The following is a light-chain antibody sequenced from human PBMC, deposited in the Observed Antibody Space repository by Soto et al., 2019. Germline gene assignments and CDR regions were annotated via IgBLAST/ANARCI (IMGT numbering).Light chain of an antibody. CDR3: QQYGNSPKT. CDR2: GAF. J-gene: IGKJ1*01. V-gene: IGKV3-20*01. CDR1: PSVTNY. Sequence: EIVLTQSPATLSLSPGERATLSCRASPSVTNYLAWYQQKPGQPPRLLIYGAFNRATGIPDRFSGSGSGTDFTLTITRLAREDFAVYYCQQYGNSPKTFGQGTKVEIK.